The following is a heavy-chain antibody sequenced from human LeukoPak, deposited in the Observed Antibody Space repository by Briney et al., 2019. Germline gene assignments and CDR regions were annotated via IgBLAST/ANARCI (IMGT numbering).Heavy chain of an antibody. CDR1: GFTFTSYW. J-gene: IGHJ4*02. CDR2: INTDGSST. CDR3: ARATSGYYDY. Sequence: GGSLRLSCAASGFTFTSYWMHWVRQAPGKGLVWVSRINTDGSSTTYPDSVKGRFTISRDSAKNTLYLQMNSLRAEDTAVYYCARATSGYYDYWGQGTLVTVSS. D-gene: IGHD2-15*01. V-gene: IGHV3-74*01.